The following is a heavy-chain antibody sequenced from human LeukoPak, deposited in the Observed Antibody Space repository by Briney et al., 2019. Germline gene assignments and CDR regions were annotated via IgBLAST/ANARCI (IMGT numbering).Heavy chain of an antibody. CDR3: ARDIRYCSSTSCPRFDY. Sequence: GASVTVSCKASGGTFSSYAISWVRQAPGQGLEWMGRIIPILGIANYAQKFQGRVTITADKSTSTAYMELSSLRSEDTAVYYCARDIRYCSSTSCPRFDYWGQGTLVTVSS. J-gene: IGHJ4*02. CDR2: IIPILGIA. D-gene: IGHD2-2*01. V-gene: IGHV1-69*04. CDR1: GGTFSSYA.